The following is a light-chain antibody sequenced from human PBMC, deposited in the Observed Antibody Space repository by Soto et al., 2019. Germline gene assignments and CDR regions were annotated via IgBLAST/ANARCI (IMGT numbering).Light chain of an antibody. CDR2: DAS. CDR3: LQRASWRS. J-gene: IGKJ2*01. Sequence: MLTQSPATLSLSPGDRAILSCMASQDVSISFGWYQQKPGQAPRLLIYDASNRATGIPDRFSGSGSVTDFTLTISSLEPEDFAVYYCLQRASWRSFGQGTKLEIK. V-gene: IGKV3D-11*01. CDR1: QDVSIS.